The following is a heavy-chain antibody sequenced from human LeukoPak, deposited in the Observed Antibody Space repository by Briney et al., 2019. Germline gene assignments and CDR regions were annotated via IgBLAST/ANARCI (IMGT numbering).Heavy chain of an antibody. D-gene: IGHD2-2*01. CDR1: GGSFSGYY. CDR3: ARGRGVVPAATSVFYYYYYGMDV. Sequence: NPSETLSLTCAVYGGSFSGYYWSWIRQPPGKGLEWIGEINHSGSTNYNPSLKSRVTISVDTSKNQFSLKLSSVTAADTAVYYCARGRGVVPAATSVFYYYYYGMDVWGQRTTVTVSS. J-gene: IGHJ6*02. V-gene: IGHV4-34*01. CDR2: INHSGST.